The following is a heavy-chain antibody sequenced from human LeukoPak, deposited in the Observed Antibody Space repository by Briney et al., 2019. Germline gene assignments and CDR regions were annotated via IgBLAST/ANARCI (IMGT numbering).Heavy chain of an antibody. CDR1: GGSISSSSYY. J-gene: IGHJ4*02. D-gene: IGHD6-19*01. CDR3: ARSQWLVPAYFDY. V-gene: IGHV4-39*07. Sequence: SETPSLTCTVSGGSISSSSYYWGWIRQPPGKGLEWIGSIYYSGSTYYNPSLKSRVTISVDTSKNQFSLKLSSVTAADTAVYYCARSQWLVPAYFDYWGQGTLVTVSS. CDR2: IYYSGST.